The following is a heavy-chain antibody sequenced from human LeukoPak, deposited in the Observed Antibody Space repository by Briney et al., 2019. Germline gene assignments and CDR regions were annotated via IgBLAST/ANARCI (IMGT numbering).Heavy chain of an antibody. V-gene: IGHV4-59*12. CDR3: ARDYTLYISGWFLDY. J-gene: IGHJ4*02. CDR2: IYYSGST. D-gene: IGHD6-19*01. CDR1: GGSISSYY. Sequence: SETLYLTCTVSGGSISSYYWSWIRQPPGKGLEWIGYIYYSGSTNYNPSLKSRVTISVDTSKNQFSLKLSSVTAADTAVYYCARDYTLYISGWFLDYWAQGTLVTVSS.